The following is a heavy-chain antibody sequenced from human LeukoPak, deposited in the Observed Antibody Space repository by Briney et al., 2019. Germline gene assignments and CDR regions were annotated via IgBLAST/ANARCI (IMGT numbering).Heavy chain of an antibody. CDR3: ASHAFYCSGGSCPDY. CDR1: GFTVSSNY. D-gene: IGHD2-15*01. J-gene: IGHJ4*02. Sequence: PGGSLRLSCAASGFTVSSNYMSWVRQAPGKGLEWVSVIYSGGSTYYADSVKGRFTISRDNSKNTLYLQMNSLRAEDTAVYYCASHAFYCSGGSCPDYWGQGTLVTVSS. V-gene: IGHV3-66*01. CDR2: IYSGGST.